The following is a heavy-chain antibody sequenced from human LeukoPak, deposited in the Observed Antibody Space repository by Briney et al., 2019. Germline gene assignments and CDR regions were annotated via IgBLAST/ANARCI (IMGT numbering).Heavy chain of an antibody. CDR2: IIPIFGTA. CDR1: GGTFSSYA. V-gene: IGHV1-69*05. D-gene: IGHD2-2*02. Sequence: EASVKVSCKASGGTFSSYAISWVRQAPGQGLEWMGGIIPIFGTANYAQKFQGRVTITTDESTSTAYMELSSLRSEDTAVYYCARGTGYCSSTSCYTGAFDIWGQGTMVTVSS. J-gene: IGHJ3*02. CDR3: ARGTGYCSSTSCYTGAFDI.